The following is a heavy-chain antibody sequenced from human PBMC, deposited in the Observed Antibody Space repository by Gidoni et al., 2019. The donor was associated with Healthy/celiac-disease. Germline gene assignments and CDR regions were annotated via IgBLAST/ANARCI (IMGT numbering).Heavy chain of an antibody. J-gene: IGHJ5*02. V-gene: IGHV4-39*07. CDR2: IYYSGST. CDR3: ARGGPGFYQLLSP. CDR1: GGSIRSSSYY. D-gene: IGHD2-2*01. Sequence: QLQLQESGPGLVKPSETLSLTCPVSGGSIRSSSYYWGWIRQPPGKGLEWIGSIYYSGSTYYNPSLKSRVTISVDTSKNQFSLKLSSVTAADTAVYYCARGGPGFYQLLSPWGQGTLVTVSS.